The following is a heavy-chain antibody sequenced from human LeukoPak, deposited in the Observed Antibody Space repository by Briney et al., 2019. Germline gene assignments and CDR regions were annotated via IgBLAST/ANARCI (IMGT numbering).Heavy chain of an antibody. V-gene: IGHV3-69-1*01. D-gene: IGHD4-17*01. Sequence: TGGSLRLSCAASGFTFSIYSMSWVRQAPGKGLEWVSFISSRSSIYYADSVKGRFTVSRDNAKNSLYLQMDSLRAEDTAVYYCAREDTTETTEYYYYYGMDVWGHGTTVTVSS. J-gene: IGHJ6*02. CDR3: AREDTTETTEYYYYYGMDV. CDR2: ISSRSSI. CDR1: GFTFSIYS.